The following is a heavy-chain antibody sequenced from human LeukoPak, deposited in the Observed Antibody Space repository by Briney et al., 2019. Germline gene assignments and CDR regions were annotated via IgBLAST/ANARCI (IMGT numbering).Heavy chain of an antibody. CDR2: ISYDGSNK. J-gene: IGHJ6*04. CDR3: AKDSYGDYLSWRYYYYGMDV. CDR1: GFTFSSYG. D-gene: IGHD4-17*01. Sequence: GGSLRLSCAASGFTFSSYGMHWVRQASGKGLEWVAVISYDGSNKYYADSVKGRFTISGDNSKNTLYLQMNSLRAEDTAVYYCAKDSYGDYLSWRYYYYGMDVWGKGTTVTVSS. V-gene: IGHV3-30*18.